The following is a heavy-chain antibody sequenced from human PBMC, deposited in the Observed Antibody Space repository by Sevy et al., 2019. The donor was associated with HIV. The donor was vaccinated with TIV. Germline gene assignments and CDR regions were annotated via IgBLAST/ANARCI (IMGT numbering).Heavy chain of an antibody. V-gene: IGHV3-13*01. CDR1: GFTFSSYG. D-gene: IGHD2-2*01. CDR2: IGTAGDT. CDR3: ARGRGLYQLHYYYYGMDV. J-gene: IGHJ6*02. Sequence: GGSLRLSCAASGFTFSSYGMHWVRQATGKGLEWVSAIGTAGDTYYPGSVKGRFTISRENAKNSLYLQMNSLRAGDTAVYYCARGRGLYQLHYYYYGMDVWGQGTTVTVSS.